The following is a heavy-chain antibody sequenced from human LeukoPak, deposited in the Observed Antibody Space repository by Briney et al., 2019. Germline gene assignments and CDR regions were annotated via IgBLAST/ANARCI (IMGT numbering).Heavy chain of an antibody. Sequence: SETLSLTCAVSGGSISSGSHSWSWIRQPPGKGLEWIGYIYPRGSTYYNPSLKSRVILSLDKSANQFSLNLSSVTAADTAVYYCARFSPRAMGNYLDFWGQGTLVTVSS. CDR2: IYPRGST. V-gene: IGHV4-30-2*01. CDR1: GGSISSGSHS. J-gene: IGHJ4*02. CDR3: ARFSPRAMGNYLDF. D-gene: IGHD7-27*01.